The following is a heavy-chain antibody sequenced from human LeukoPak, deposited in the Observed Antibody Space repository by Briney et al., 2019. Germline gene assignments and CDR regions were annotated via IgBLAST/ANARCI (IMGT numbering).Heavy chain of an antibody. J-gene: IGHJ3*02. CDR2: INHSGST. D-gene: IGHD2-21*02. V-gene: IGHV4-34*01. CDR1: GGSFSGYY. CDR3: ARESREAYCGGDCYFRAFDI. Sequence: SETLSLTCAVYGGSFSGYYWSWIRQPPGKGLEWIGEINHSGSTNYNPSLKSRVTISVDTSKNQFSLKLSSVTAADTAVYYCARESREAYCGGDCYFRAFDIWGQGTMVTVSS.